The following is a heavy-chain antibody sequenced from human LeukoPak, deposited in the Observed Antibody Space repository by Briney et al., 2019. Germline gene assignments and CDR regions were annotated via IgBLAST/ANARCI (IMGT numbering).Heavy chain of an antibody. V-gene: IGHV1-18*01. CDR3: ARSYSSGWERYYYYGMDV. D-gene: IGHD6-19*01. J-gene: IGHJ6*02. CDR1: GYTFTSYG. CDR2: ISAYNGNT. Sequence: ASVKVFCKASGYTFTSYGISWVRQAPGQGLEWMGWISAYNGNTNYAQKLQGRVTMTTDTSTSTAYMELRSLRSDDTAVYYCARSYSSGWERYYYYGMDVWGQGTTVTVSS.